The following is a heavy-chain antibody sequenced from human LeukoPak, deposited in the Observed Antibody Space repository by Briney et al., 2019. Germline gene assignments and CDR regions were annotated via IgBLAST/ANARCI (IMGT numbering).Heavy chain of an antibody. J-gene: IGHJ6*02. CDR3: ARDADTMAEYGMDV. V-gene: IGHV1-69*04. Sequence: SVKVSCNASGGTFSSYAISWVRQAPGQGLEWMGRIIPILGIANYAQKFQGRVTITVDKSTSTAYMELSSLRSEDTAVYYCARDADTMAEYGMDVWGQGTTVTVSS. D-gene: IGHD3-10*01. CDR1: GGTFSSYA. CDR2: IIPILGIA.